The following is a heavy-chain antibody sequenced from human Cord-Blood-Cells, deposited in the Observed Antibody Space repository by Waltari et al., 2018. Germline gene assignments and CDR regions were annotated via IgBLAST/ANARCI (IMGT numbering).Heavy chain of an antibody. V-gene: IGHV4-4*02. J-gene: IGHJ6*02. CDR3: ARDRRIVATSYYYYGMDV. CDR2: IYHSGGT. Sequence: QVQLQESGPGLVKPSGTLSLTCAVSGGSISSSNWWSWVRQPPGKGLEWIGEIYHSGGTNYNPSLKSRVTISVDKSKNQFSLKLSSVTAADTAVYYCARDRRIVATSYYYYGMDVWGQGTTVTVSS. CDR1: GGSISSSNW. D-gene: IGHD5-12*01.